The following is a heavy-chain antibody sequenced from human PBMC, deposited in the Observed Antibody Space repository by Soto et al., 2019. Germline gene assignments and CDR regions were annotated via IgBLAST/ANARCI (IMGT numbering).Heavy chain of an antibody. D-gene: IGHD2-21*01. CDR1: GFTFGSYA. J-gene: IGHJ4*02. Sequence: EVGLLESGGGLVQPGGSLRLSCAASGFTFGSYAMSWVRQAPGKGLEWVSSMNGGGGSTYYAESVQGRFTISRDNSKNTLYLQMNSLRVEDTAVYYCAKKSEIAVPRYHFDLWGQGTLVTVSS. V-gene: IGHV3-23*01. CDR3: AKKSEIAVPRYHFDL. CDR2: MNGGGGST.